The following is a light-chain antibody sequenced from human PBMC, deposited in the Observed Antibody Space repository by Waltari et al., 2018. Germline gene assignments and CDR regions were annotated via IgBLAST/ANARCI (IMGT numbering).Light chain of an antibody. J-gene: IGKJ1*01. CDR2: LGS. Sequence: DIVMTQSPLSLPATTGEPASISCRSSQSLLHSDGDKYLAVYLQKAGQSPQLLIYLGSNRASGVPDRFSGSGSGTDFTLSISRVEAEDVGVYYCMHALQTPWTFGQGTKVEIK. V-gene: IGKV2-28*01. CDR1: QSLLHSDGDKY. CDR3: MHALQTPWT.